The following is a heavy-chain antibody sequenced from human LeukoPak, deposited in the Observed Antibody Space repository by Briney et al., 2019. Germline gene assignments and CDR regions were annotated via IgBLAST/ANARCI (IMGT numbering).Heavy chain of an antibody. CDR3: ARGADYGDYADY. CDR2: IYYSGST. CDR1: GGSISSYY. D-gene: IGHD4-17*01. Sequence: SETLSLTCTVSGGSISSYYWSWIRQPPGKGLEWIGYIYYSGSTNYNPSLKSRVTISVDTSKNQFSLKLSSVTAADTAVYYCARGADYGDYADYWGQGTLVTVSS. J-gene: IGHJ4*02. V-gene: IGHV4-59*12.